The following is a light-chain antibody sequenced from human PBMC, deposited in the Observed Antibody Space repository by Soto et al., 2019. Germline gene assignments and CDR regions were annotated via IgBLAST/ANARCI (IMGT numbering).Light chain of an antibody. CDR1: QSVYNN. CDR3: QQYTAWPLT. CDR2: FAS. Sequence: EIVMTQSPATLSVSPGEKATLSCRASQSVYNNLAWYQQKPGQAPRLLIYFASTRATGIPARFSGSGFGTGFSLTISSLQSEDFALYYCQQYTAWPLTFGGGTNVETK. J-gene: IGKJ4*01. V-gene: IGKV3-15*01.